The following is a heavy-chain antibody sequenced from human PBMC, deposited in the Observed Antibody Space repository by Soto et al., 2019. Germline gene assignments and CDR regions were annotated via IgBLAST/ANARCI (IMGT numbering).Heavy chain of an antibody. J-gene: IGHJ4*02. CDR3: ASPWCGSYGGYFDY. CDR2: IIPIFGTA. Sequence: QVQLVQSGAEVKKPGSSVKVSCKASGGTFSSYAISWVRQAPGQGLEWMGGIIPIFGTANYAQKFQGRVTITADESTSTAYMELSSMRSEDTAVYYCASPWCGSYGGYFDYWGQGTLVTVSS. D-gene: IGHD1-26*01. V-gene: IGHV1-69*01. CDR1: GGTFSSYA.